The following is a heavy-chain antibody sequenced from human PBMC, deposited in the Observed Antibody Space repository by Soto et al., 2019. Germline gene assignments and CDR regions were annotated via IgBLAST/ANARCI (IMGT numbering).Heavy chain of an antibody. Sequence: HPGGSLRLSCTASGFTFGDYAMSWFRQAPGKGLEWVGFIRSKAYGGTTEYAASVKGRFTISRDDSKSIAYLQMNSLKTEDTAVYYCTRVGTYYDFWSAPSREYYFDYWGQGTLVTVSS. CDR2: IRSKAYGGTT. V-gene: IGHV3-49*03. J-gene: IGHJ4*02. CDR1: GFTFGDYA. D-gene: IGHD3-3*01. CDR3: TRVGTYYDFWSAPSREYYFDY.